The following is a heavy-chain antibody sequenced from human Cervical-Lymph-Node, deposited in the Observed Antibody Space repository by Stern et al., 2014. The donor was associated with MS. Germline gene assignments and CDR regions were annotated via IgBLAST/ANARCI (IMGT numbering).Heavy chain of an antibody. CDR3: ARGPYNRDFFEY. CDR2: IIPVVGTA. CDR1: GGTFSRYG. Sequence: VQLVESGAEVRKPGSSVKVSCKASGGTFSRYGISWVRQAPGQGLEWMGGIIPVVGTADYAEQFQGRVTITANGSTSTAYMELSSLTSADTAVYYCARGPYNRDFFEYWGQGTLVTVFS. J-gene: IGHJ4*02. D-gene: IGHD1-1*01. V-gene: IGHV1-69*01.